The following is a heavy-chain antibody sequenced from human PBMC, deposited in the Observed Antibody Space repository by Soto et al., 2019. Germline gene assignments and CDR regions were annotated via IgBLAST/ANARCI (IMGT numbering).Heavy chain of an antibody. CDR2: ITGSGGGT. J-gene: IGHJ4*02. Sequence: GGSLRLSCAASGFTFSSSAMTWVRQAPGKGLEWVSAITGSGGGTYYADSVKGRFAISRDNSKNTLYLQMDSLRAADTAIYYCARDNYGGMLDFWGPGTLVPVSS. CDR3: ARDNYGGMLDF. V-gene: IGHV3-23*01. CDR1: GFTFSSSA. D-gene: IGHD4-17*01.